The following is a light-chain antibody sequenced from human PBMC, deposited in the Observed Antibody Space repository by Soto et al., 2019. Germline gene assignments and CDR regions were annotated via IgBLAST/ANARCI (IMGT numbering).Light chain of an antibody. V-gene: IGKV3-20*01. CDR3: QQYGSSPPYT. CDR1: QSVSSSY. Sequence: EIVLTQSPGTVSLSTGERATLSCRASQSVSSSYLAWYQQKPGQAPRLLIYGASSRATGIPDRFSGIGCGTDVTLTITRLKPEDFAVYYCQQYGSSPPYTFGPGTTLELK. CDR2: GAS. J-gene: IGKJ2*01.